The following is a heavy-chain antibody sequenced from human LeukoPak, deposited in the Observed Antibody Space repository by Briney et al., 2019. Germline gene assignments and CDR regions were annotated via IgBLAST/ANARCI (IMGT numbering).Heavy chain of an antibody. CDR2: LYHPDST. CDR1: GYPINNAYY. Sequence: SETLSLTCAVSGYPINNAYYWVWIRQPPGKGLEWIGSLYHPDSTYYNPSLKSRVTISVDTSKNQFSLKLSSVTAADTAVYYCARHISGWYSMGLYYFDYWGQGTLVTVSS. J-gene: IGHJ4*02. D-gene: IGHD6-19*01. CDR3: ARHISGWYSMGLYYFDY. V-gene: IGHV4-38-2*01.